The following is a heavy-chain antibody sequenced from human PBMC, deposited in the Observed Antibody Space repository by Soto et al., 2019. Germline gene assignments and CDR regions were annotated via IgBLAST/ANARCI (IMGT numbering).Heavy chain of an antibody. CDR3: ARNYGGNVDY. Sequence: QVQLQESGPGLVRPSETLSLTCTVSGGSISSYYWSWIRQPPGKGLEWIGYIYYSGSANYNPSLKSRVTISVDTSKNQFSLKLSSATAADTAVYYCARNYGGNVDYWGQGNLVTVSS. V-gene: IGHV4-59*08. D-gene: IGHD4-17*01. J-gene: IGHJ4*02. CDR1: GGSISSYY. CDR2: IYYSGSA.